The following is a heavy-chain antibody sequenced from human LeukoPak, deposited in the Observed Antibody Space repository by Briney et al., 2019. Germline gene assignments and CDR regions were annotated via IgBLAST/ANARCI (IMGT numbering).Heavy chain of an antibody. J-gene: IGHJ6*03. V-gene: IGHV4-38-2*01. D-gene: IGHD1-1*01. Sequence: SEILSLTCGVSGYSIRGGYYWAWIRQSPGKGLEWIGSIYHRGNTLYNPSLKSRVTISVDTSKNHFSLELTSVTGADTAVYFCARAPSGIATTGNYYYYYYMDVWGKGTTVTVSS. CDR3: ARAPSGIATTGNYYYYYYMDV. CDR2: IYHRGNT. CDR1: GYSIRGGYY.